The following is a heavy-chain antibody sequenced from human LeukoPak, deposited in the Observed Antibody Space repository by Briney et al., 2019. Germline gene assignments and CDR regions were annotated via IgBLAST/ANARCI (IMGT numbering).Heavy chain of an antibody. CDR3: ATDKNEQLYLDY. CDR1: GYTLTELS. Sequence: ASVKVSCKVSGYTLTELSMHWVRQAPGKGLEWMGGFDPEDGETIYAQKFQGRVTTTEDTSTDTAYMELSSLRSEDTAVYYCATDKNEQLYLDYWGQGTLVTVSS. D-gene: IGHD6-6*01. CDR2: FDPEDGET. J-gene: IGHJ4*02. V-gene: IGHV1-24*01.